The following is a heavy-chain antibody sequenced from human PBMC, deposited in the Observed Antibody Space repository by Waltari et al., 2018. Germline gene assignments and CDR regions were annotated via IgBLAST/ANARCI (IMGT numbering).Heavy chain of an antibody. CDR1: GGSFSGYY. J-gene: IGHJ2*01. D-gene: IGHD3-10*01. CDR3: ASALWDSGSYWYFDL. CDR2: ISGSGGST. Sequence: VQLQQWGAGLLKPSETLSLTCAVYGGSFSGYYWSWVRQAPGKGLEWVSAISGSGGSTYYADSVKGRFTISRDNSKNTLYLQMNSLRAEDTAVYYCASALWDSGSYWYFDLWGRGTLVTVSS. V-gene: IGHV3-23*01.